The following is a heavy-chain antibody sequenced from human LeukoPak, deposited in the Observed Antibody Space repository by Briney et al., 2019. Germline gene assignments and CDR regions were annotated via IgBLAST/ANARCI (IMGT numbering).Heavy chain of an antibody. D-gene: IGHD2-8*01. V-gene: IGHV1-2*02. J-gene: IGHJ4*02. Sequence: ASVKVSCKASGYTFTGYYMHWVRQAPGQGLEWMGWINPNSGGTNYAQKFQGRVTMTRDTSISTAYMELSRLRSDDTAVYYCAREGKSSMVSEPSFDYWGRGTLVTVSS. CDR1: GYTFTGYY. CDR3: AREGKSSMVSEPSFDY. CDR2: INPNSGGT.